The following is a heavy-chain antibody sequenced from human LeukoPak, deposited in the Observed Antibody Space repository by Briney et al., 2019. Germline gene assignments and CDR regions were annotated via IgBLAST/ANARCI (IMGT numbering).Heavy chain of an antibody. D-gene: IGHD6-19*01. V-gene: IGHV4-34*01. Sequence: SETLSLTCAVYGGSFSGCYWSWIRQPPGKGLEWIGEINHSGSTNYNPSLKSRVTISVDTSKNQFSLKLSSVTAADTAVYYCARGRGFGQWQAFDYWGQGTLVTVSS. CDR1: GGSFSGCY. CDR3: ARGRGFGQWQAFDY. CDR2: INHSGST. J-gene: IGHJ4*02.